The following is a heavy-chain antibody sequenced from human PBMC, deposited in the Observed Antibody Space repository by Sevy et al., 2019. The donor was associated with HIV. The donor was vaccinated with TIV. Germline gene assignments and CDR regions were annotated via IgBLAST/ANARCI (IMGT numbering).Heavy chain of an antibody. CDR3: AREEWLKFFDY. V-gene: IGHV1-46*01. J-gene: IGHJ4*02. D-gene: IGHD3-3*01. Sequence: ASVKVSCKASGYTISTYYMHWVRQAPGQGLAWMGIINPSGGSTDYAQKFQGRVSMTRDTSTSTVYMELSSLRSEDTAVYYCAREEWLKFFDYWGQGTLVTVSS. CDR1: GYTISTYY. CDR2: INPSGGST.